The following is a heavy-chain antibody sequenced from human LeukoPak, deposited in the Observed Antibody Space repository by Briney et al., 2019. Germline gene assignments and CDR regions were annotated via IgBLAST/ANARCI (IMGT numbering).Heavy chain of an antibody. J-gene: IGHJ3*02. CDR1: GGSISSNNW. CDR2: IYHSGST. V-gene: IGHV4-4*02. CDR3: ARTLWFGGYTPRDAFDI. D-gene: IGHD3-10*01. Sequence: AETLSLTCAVSGGSISSNNWWRWVRQPPGKGLEWIGEIYHSGSTNYNPSLKSRVTISVDKSKNQFSLKLSSVTAADTAVYYCARTLWFGGYTPRDAFDIWGQGTMVTVSS.